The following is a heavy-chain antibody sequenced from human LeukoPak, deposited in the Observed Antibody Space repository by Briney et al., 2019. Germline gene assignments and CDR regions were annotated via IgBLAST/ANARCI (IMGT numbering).Heavy chain of an antibody. V-gene: IGHV3-21*01. D-gene: IGHD1-26*01. CDR2: ISSSSSYI. Sequence: KPGGSLRLSCAASGFTLSSCAMSWVRQAPGKGLEWVSSISSSSSYIYYADSVKGRFTISRDNAKNSLYLQMNSLRAEDTAVYYCASADYWEPPYYWGQGTLVTVSS. J-gene: IGHJ4*02. CDR3: ASADYWEPPYY. CDR1: GFTLSSCA.